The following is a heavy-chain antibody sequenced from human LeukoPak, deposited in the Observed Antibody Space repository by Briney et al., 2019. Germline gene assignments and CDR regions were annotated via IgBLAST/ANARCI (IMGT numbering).Heavy chain of an antibody. CDR1: GFTFSSYS. Sequence: GGSLRLSCAASGFTFSSYSMNWVRQAPGKGLEWVSFISISGSYIYYPSSVKGRFTISRANAKNSLYLQMNSLRAEDTAVYYCARVPTYGDYVANGWGQGTLVTVSS. V-gene: IGHV3-21*01. D-gene: IGHD4-17*01. CDR3: ARVPTYGDYVANG. J-gene: IGHJ4*02. CDR2: ISISGSYI.